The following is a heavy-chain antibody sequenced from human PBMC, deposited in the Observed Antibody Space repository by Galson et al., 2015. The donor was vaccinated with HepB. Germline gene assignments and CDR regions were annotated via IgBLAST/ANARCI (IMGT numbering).Heavy chain of an antibody. Sequence: SCKASGYTFTSYDINWVRQATGRGLEWMGWMNPNSGNTGYAQKFQGRVTMTRNTSISTAYMELSSLRSEDTAVYYCARDLMVYAPGDYYYGMDVWGQGTTVTVSS. CDR2: MNPNSGNT. CDR3: ARDLMVYAPGDYYYGMDV. CDR1: GYTFTSYD. D-gene: IGHD2-8*01. J-gene: IGHJ6*02. V-gene: IGHV1-8*01.